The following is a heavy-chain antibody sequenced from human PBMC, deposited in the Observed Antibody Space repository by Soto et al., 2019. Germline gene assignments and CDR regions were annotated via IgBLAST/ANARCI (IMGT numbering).Heavy chain of an antibody. D-gene: IGHD6-13*01. V-gene: IGHV3-21*01. CDR2: ISSSSSYI. CDR3: ARWGIAGAGSIYFDY. J-gene: IGHJ4*02. CDR1: GFAYSGYS. Sequence: PWGSVRLSVVYSGFAYSGYSMNWIRQAPGKGLEWVSSISSSSSYIYYADSVKGRFTISRDNAKNSLYLQMNSLRAEDTAVYYCARWGIAGAGSIYFDYWGQGTLVTVSS.